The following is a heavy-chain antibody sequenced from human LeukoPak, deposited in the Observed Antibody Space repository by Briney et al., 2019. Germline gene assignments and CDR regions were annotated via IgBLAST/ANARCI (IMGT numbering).Heavy chain of an antibody. CDR1: GGSITNNY. CDR3: ARDSFLDGGMVRGVKHGMDV. Sequence: SETLSLTCTASGGSITNNYWSWIRQPAGKGLEWIGRMYTSGSTNYNPPLKSRVTMSRDTSKNQFSLRLTSVTAADTAVYYCARDSFLDGGMVRGVKHGMDVWGQGITVTVSS. D-gene: IGHD3-10*01. V-gene: IGHV4-4*07. CDR2: MYTSGST. J-gene: IGHJ6*02.